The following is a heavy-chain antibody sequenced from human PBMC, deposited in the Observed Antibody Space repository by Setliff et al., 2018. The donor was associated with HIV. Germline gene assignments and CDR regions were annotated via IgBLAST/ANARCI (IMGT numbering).Heavy chain of an antibody. D-gene: IGHD1-1*01. V-gene: IGHV4-38-2*01. J-gene: IGHJ5*02. CDR3: ARLWLHKEDDKPRFDP. Sequence: PSETLSLTCAVSGFSVNSDSYWAWIRQSPGRGLEWIGQIYHSGSTRYNPSIRSRVTMSIDTSKDHFSLKLTSLTASDTAIYYCARLWLHKEDDKPRFDPWGQGMLVTVSS. CDR1: GFSVNSDSY. CDR2: IYHSGST.